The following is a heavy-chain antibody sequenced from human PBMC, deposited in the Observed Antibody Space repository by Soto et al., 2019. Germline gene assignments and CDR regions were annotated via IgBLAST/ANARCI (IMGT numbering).Heavy chain of an antibody. Sequence: ASVKVSCKASGYTFSGFYMHWVRQAPGQGLEWMGWINPNSGGTKSAEKFQGRVTMTRDTSISTAYMELSRLTSDDTAVYYCASAAVTGTAGLDFWGQGTPGTRSS. CDR3: ASAAVTGTAGLDF. CDR1: GYTFSGFY. V-gene: IGHV1-2*02. D-gene: IGHD6-19*01. J-gene: IGHJ4*02. CDR2: INPNSGGT.